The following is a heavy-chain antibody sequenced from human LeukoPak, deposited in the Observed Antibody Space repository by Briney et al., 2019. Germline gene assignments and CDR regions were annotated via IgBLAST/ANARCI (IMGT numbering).Heavy chain of an antibody. V-gene: IGHV4-39*01. CDR3: ARHEGNMGNAFDM. J-gene: IGHJ3*02. D-gene: IGHD1-26*01. CDR2: IYYSGTT. Sequence: SETLSLTCTVSGGSISSSIYYWGWIRQPPGKGLEWIGSIYYSGTTYYNPSLNSRVTISVDTSKNQFSLKLSSVTAADTAVYYCARHEGNMGNAFDMWGQGTMVTVSS. CDR1: GGSISSSIYY.